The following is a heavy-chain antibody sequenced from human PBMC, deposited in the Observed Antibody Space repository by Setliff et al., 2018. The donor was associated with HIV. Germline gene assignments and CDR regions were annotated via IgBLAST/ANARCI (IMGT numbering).Heavy chain of an antibody. CDR1: GFSISSGFF. D-gene: IGHD4-17*01. CDR3: ARVETTVTSRLDY. V-gene: IGHV4-38-2*01. CDR2: IYQSGTT. Sequence: ASETLSLTCAVSGFSISSGFFWGWVRQPPGKGLEWIGSIYQSGTTYYNPALKSRVTISVDTSKNQFSLRLTSVTAADTAVYFCARVETTVTSRLDYWGQGTQVTVPQ. J-gene: IGHJ4*02.